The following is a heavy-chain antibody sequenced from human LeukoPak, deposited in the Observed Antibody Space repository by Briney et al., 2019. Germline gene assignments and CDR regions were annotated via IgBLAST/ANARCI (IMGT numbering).Heavy chain of an antibody. D-gene: IGHD3-3*01. V-gene: IGHV3-48*01. CDR2: ISSSASTI. J-gene: IGHJ4*02. CDR3: ARDPYYDFWSGYSGPGYFDY. CDR1: GFTFSSYS. Sequence: GGALRLSCAASGFTFSSYSMNWVRQAPGQGLEWGSYISSSASTIYYADSVKGRFTISRDNAKNSLYLQMKSLRAEDTAVYYCARDPYYDFWSGYSGPGYFDYWGQGTLVTVSS.